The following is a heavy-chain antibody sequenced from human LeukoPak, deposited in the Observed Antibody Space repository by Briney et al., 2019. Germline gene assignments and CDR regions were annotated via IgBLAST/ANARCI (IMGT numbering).Heavy chain of an antibody. CDR2: IYYSGST. V-gene: IGHV4-39*01. D-gene: IGHD6-13*01. CDR1: GGSISSSSYY. Sequence: SETLSLTCTVSGGSISSSSYYWGWIRQPPGKGLEWIGRIYYSGSTYYNPSLKSRVTISVDTSKNQFSLKLSSVTAADTAVYYCARHIAGAYYYYYYYGMDVWGQGTTVTVSS. CDR3: ARHIAGAYYYYYYYGMDV. J-gene: IGHJ6*02.